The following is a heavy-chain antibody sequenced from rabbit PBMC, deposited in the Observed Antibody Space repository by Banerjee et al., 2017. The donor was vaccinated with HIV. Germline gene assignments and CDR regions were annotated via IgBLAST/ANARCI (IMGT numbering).Heavy chain of an antibody. J-gene: IGHJ4*01. CDR1: GFSFSGSYW. D-gene: IGHD4-1*01. CDR3: ARDLAGVIGWNFNL. CDR2: IFAGSSGST. V-gene: IGHV1S45*01. Sequence: QQQLEESGGDLVQPEGSLTLTCKASGFSFSGSYWPCWVRQATGKGLELIACIFAGSSGSTYYASWVNGRFTITRSTSLNTVTLQMTSLTAADTATYFCARDLAGVIGWNFNLWGQGTLVTVS.